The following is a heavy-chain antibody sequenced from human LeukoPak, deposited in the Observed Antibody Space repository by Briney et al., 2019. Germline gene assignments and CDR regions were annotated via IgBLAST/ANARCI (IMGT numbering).Heavy chain of an antibody. CDR1: GYTFTGYY. CDR3: AREDPHRPIVVVPAARPIDNWFDP. CDR2: INPNSGGT. J-gene: IGHJ5*02. Sequence: ASVKVSCKASGYTFTGYYMHWVRQAPGQGLEWMGWINPNSGGTNYAQKFQGRVTMTRDTSISTAYMELSRLRSDDTAVYYCAREDPHRPIVVVPAARPIDNWFDPWGQGTLVTVSS. V-gene: IGHV1-2*02. D-gene: IGHD2-2*01.